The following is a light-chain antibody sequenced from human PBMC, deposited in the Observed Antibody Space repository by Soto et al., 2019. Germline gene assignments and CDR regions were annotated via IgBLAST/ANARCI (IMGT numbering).Light chain of an antibody. CDR3: QQYHNWHPWT. CDR1: QSVSSN. J-gene: IGKJ1*01. Sequence: EIVMTQSPATLSVSPGERVTLSCRASQSVSSNLAWYQQKPGQAPRLLIYGASTRVTDIPARFSGSGSGTEFPLTISSLQSADFVLYYRQQYHNWHPWTFGHRTKMDI. V-gene: IGKV3-15*01. CDR2: GAS.